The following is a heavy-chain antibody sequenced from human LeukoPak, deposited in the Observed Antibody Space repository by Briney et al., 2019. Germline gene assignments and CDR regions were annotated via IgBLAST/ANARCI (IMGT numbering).Heavy chain of an antibody. V-gene: IGHV3-23*01. CDR1: GFTFSSYA. CDR2: ISGSGGST. D-gene: IGHD6-19*01. Sequence: PGGSLRLSCAASGFTFSSYAMSWVRQAPGKGLEWVSAISGSGGSTYYADSVKGRFTISRDNSKNTLYLQTNSLRAEDTAIYYCAKDLTAVAGYNWFDPWGQGTLVTVSS. CDR3: AKDLTAVAGYNWFDP. J-gene: IGHJ5*02.